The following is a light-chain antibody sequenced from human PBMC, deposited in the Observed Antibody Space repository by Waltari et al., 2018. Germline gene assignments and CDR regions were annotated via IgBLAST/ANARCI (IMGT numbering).Light chain of an antibody. V-gene: IGLV8-61*01. CDR2: KAN. CDR1: PGPVSTTPY. Sequence: QTVVTQGPSLSVSPGRPVTLASCLTPGPVSTTPYAPWYRQTPGQPPRTLLYKANTRSSGAPDRFSGSILGNKVALTITGAQADDESNYYCSLYMGSGIWVFGGGTKLTVL. CDR3: SLYMGSGIWV. J-gene: IGLJ3*02.